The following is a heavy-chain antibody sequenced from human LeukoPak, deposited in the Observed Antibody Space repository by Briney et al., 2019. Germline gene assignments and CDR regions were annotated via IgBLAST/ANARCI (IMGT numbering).Heavy chain of an antibody. D-gene: IGHD6-13*01. CDR2: IYYSGST. CDR1: GGSLSSYY. V-gene: IGHV4-59*12. J-gene: IGHJ4*02. CDR3: ARVTQQLVPSYYFDY. Sequence: SETLSLTCTVSGGSLSSYYWSWIRQPPGKGLEGIGYIYYSGSTNYNPSLKSRVTISVDTSKNQFSLKLSSVTAADTAVYYCARVTQQLVPSYYFDYWGQGTLVTVSS.